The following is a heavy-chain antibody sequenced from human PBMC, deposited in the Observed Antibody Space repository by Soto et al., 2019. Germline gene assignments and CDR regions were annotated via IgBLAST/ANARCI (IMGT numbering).Heavy chain of an antibody. CDR3: AREVQVHTPAFVY. V-gene: IGHV1-69*19. CDR2: ISPMFGAA. Sequence: QVQLVQSGAEMKKPGSSVKVSCQSSGGTFNTYAMNWVRQAPGQGPEWMGDISPMFGAANYAPKFQGRVTITADESTGTSYMQLSSLTSEDRALYFCAREVQVHTPAFVYWGQGILVTVSS. CDR1: GGTFNTYA. J-gene: IGHJ4*02. D-gene: IGHD3-10*01.